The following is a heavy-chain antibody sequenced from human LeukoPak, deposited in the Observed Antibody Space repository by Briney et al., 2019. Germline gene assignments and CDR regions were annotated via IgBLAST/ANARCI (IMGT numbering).Heavy chain of an antibody. CDR3: AKGLDIVATTFDY. CDR2: ISGSGGST. CDR1: GFTFSSYA. J-gene: IGHJ4*02. D-gene: IGHD5-12*01. V-gene: IGHV3-23*01. Sequence: PGGSLRLSCAASGFTFSSYAMSWVRQAPGKGLEWVSAISGSGGSTHYADSVKGRFTISRDNSKNTMYLQMNSLGAEDTAVYYCAKGLDIVATTFDYWGQGTLVTVSS.